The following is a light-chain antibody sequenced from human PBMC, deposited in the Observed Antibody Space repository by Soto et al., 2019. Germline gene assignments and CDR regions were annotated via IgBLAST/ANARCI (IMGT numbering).Light chain of an antibody. CDR2: GAS. CDR3: QQYGNSPLT. Sequence: EIVLTQSPGTLSLSPGERVTLSCRASQSVSSSSLAGYQQRPGQAPRLLISGASSRATGIPDRFSGSGSGTDFTLTISRLEPEDFAVYYCQQYGNSPLTFGGGTKVEIK. J-gene: IGKJ4*01. CDR1: QSVSSSS. V-gene: IGKV3-20*01.